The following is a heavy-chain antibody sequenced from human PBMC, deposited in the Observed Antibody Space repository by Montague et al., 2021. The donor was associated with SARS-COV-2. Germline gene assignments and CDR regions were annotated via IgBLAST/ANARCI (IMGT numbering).Heavy chain of an antibody. CDR1: GFTFSSYS. D-gene: IGHD1-26*01. J-gene: IGHJ4*02. V-gene: IGHV3-21*01. CDR2: ISSSSSYI. CDR3: ARDRVEIVGAAGLDD. Sequence: SLRLSCAASGFTFSSYSMNWVRQAPGKGLEWVTSISSSSSYIYYADSVKGRFTISRDNAKNSLYLQMNSLRAEDTAVYYCARDRVEIVGAAGLDDWGQGTLVTVSS.